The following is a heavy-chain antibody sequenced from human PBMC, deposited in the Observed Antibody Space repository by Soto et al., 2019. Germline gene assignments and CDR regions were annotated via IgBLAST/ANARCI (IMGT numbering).Heavy chain of an antibody. J-gene: IGHJ6*02. D-gene: IGHD1-7*01. V-gene: IGHV3-7*01. CDR2: IKEEGSEK. Sequence: PGGSLRLSCAASGFTFSSFWMSWVRQAPGKGLEWVARIKEEGSEKYYVDSVKGRFTISRDNAKNSLYLQMNSLRAEDTAVYYCARDQRWDNWNYKYYYDMDVWGQGTTVTVSS. CDR1: GFTFSSFW. CDR3: ARDQRWDNWNYKYYYDMDV.